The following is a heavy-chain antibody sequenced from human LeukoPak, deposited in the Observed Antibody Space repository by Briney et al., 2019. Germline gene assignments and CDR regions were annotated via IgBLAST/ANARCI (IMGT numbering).Heavy chain of an antibody. J-gene: IGHJ5*02. CDR2: IIPIFGIA. D-gene: IGHD6-13*01. V-gene: IGHV1-69*04. Sequence: SVKVSCKASGGTFSSYAISWVRQAPGQGLEWMGRIIPIFGIANYAQKFQGRVTITADKSTSTAYMELSSLRSEDTAVYYCARDIAAAGTRWFDPWGQGTLVTVSS. CDR3: ARDIAAAGTRWFDP. CDR1: GGTFSSYA.